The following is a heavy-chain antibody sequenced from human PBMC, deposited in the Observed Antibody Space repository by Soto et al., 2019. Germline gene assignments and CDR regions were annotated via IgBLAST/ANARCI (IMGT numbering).Heavy chain of an antibody. V-gene: IGHV1-8*01. CDR3: ARQWVSYGMDV. CDR2: MNPNSGNT. D-gene: IGHD1-26*01. CDR1: GYTFTSYD. Sequence: ASVKVSCKASGYTFTSYDINWVRQATGQGLEWMGWMNPNSGNTGYAQKFQGRVTMTRNTSISTAYMELSRLRSDATAVYYCARQWVSYGMDVWGQGTTVTVSS. J-gene: IGHJ6*02.